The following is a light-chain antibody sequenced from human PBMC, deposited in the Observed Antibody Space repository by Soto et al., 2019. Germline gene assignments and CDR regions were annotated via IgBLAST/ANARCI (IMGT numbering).Light chain of an antibody. V-gene: IGLV2-14*01. J-gene: IGLJ3*02. CDR3: SSYTSRSTWV. CDR2: EVS. CDR1: SSDVGGHKY. Sequence: QSVLTQPASVSGSPGQSITIPCTGTSSDVGGHKYVSWYQQHPGKAPKLVIYEVSSRPSGVSYRFSGSKSGNTASLTISGLQAEDEADYYCSSYTSRSTWVFGGGTKLTVL.